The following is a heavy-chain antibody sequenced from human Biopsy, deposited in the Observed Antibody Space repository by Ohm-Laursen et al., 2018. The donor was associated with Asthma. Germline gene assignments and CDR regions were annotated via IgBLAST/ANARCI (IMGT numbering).Heavy chain of an antibody. J-gene: IGHJ4*02. CDR2: IDWEEDK. Sequence: PTQTLTLTGSFSGFSLSSSGANVNWIRQPPGKALEWLARIDWEEDKFYSTSLRTSLTISKGSSEDQVVLTMTNMGPVDTATYYCTRHNDYWGPGILVTVSS. D-gene: IGHD1-14*01. CDR3: TRHNDY. V-gene: IGHV2-70*04. CDR1: GFSLSSSGAN.